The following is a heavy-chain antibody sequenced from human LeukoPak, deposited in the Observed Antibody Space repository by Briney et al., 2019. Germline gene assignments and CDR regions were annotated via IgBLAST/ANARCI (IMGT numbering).Heavy chain of an antibody. Sequence: PGGSLRLSCAASGITASSYAMTWVRQAPGMGLEWVSSISGSGDRTMYADPVKGRFTISRDNFTNTLYLQMNSLRAEDTALYHCAKDPNGDYIGAFDMWGQGTMVTVSP. CDR3: AKDPNGDYIGAFDM. CDR1: GITASSYA. J-gene: IGHJ3*02. D-gene: IGHD4-17*01. CDR2: ISGSGDRT. V-gene: IGHV3-23*01.